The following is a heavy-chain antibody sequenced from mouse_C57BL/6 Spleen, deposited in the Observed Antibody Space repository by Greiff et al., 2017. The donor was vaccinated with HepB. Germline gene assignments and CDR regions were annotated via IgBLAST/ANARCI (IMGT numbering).Heavy chain of an antibody. CDR1: GYTFTDYN. J-gene: IGHJ4*01. Sequence: EVQLQQSGPELVKPGASVKIPCKASGYTFTDYNMDWVKQSHGKSLEWIGDINPNNGGTIYNQKFKGKATLTVDKSSSTAYMELRSLTSEDTAVYYCARSGALYGNYAMDYWGQGTSVTVSS. CDR3: ARSGALYGNYAMDY. CDR2: INPNNGGT. V-gene: IGHV1-18*01. D-gene: IGHD2-1*01.